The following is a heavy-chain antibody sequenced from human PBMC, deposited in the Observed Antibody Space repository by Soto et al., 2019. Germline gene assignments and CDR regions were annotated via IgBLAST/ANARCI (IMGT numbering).Heavy chain of an antibody. CDR2: IIPILGST. CDR3: AKKNPHGDSNKAWLDP. D-gene: IGHD2-8*01. Sequence: QVQLLQSGAELREPGSSVRVSCTPSGGTFVSSAFAWMRQAPGGKIEWMGGIIPILGSTKFAEKFLGLLTLTADDSSRTAYLELRSLTFDDTAVYFCAKKNPHGDSNKAWLDPCGQGTLVTVST. J-gene: IGHJ5*02. CDR1: GGTFVSSA. V-gene: IGHV1-69*11.